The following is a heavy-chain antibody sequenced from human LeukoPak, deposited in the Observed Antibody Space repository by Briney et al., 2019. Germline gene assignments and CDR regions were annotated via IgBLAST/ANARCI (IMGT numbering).Heavy chain of an antibody. Sequence: GGSLRLSCAASGFSFSTYGFHWVRQAPGKGLEWVTFIRFDGGKKNYADSVKGRFTISRDNAKNSLYLQMNSLRAEDTAVYYCAREHSGYDFPGRDYYMDVWGKGTTVTVSS. CDR3: AREHSGYDFPGRDYYMDV. V-gene: IGHV3-30*02. CDR2: IRFDGGKK. J-gene: IGHJ6*03. D-gene: IGHD5-12*01. CDR1: GFSFSTYG.